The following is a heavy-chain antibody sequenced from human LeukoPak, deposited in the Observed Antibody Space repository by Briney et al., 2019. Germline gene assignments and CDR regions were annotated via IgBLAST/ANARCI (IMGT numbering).Heavy chain of an antibody. V-gene: IGHV3-74*01. CDR2: INSDGSST. CDR1: GFTFSNYW. J-gene: IGHJ6*03. D-gene: IGHD2-2*01. Sequence: GGSLRLSCAASGFTFSNYWMHWVRQAPGKGLVWVSRINSDGSSTSYADSVKGRFTISRDNARNTLYLQMNSLRAEDTAVYYCAKMSIALSPAAVYYYYMDVWGKGTTVTVSS. CDR3: AKMSIALSPAAVYYYYMDV.